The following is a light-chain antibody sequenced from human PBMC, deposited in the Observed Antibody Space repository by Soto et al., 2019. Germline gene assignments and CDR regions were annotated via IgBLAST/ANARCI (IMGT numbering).Light chain of an antibody. J-gene: IGLJ1*01. V-gene: IGLV1-40*01. CDR3: WSYASSRYV. CDR1: SSNIGAGYD. CDR2: GNS. Sequence: QAVVTQPPSVSGAPGQRVTISCTGSSSNIGAGYDVHWYQQLPGKAPKLLIYGNSNRPSGVSDRFSGSKSGTSASLAITGLQAEDEADYYCWSYASSRYVFGAGTKLTVL.